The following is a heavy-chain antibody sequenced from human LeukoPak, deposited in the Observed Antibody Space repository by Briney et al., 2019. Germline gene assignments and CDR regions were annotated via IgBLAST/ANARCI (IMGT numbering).Heavy chain of an antibody. D-gene: IGHD2-21*02. CDR3: ARVPDVTARPCYT. CDR1: GGSFSGDY. J-gene: IGHJ5*02. V-gene: IGHV4-34*01. Sequence: SETLSLTCAVYGGSFSGDYWTWIRQTPGRGHEWIGESSPMGDLIGYNPSLKGRATIFVDSSKKQFSLRLTSVTAADTGIYYCARVPDVTARPCYTWGAGTVVIVSS. CDR2: SSPMGDLI.